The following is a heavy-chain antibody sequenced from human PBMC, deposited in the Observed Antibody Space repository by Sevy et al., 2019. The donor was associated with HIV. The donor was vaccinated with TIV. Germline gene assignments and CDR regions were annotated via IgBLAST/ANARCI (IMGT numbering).Heavy chain of an antibody. CDR1: GGSISSGDYY. CDR3: ATELATGGRGYSYGYPGRIDY. D-gene: IGHD5-18*01. J-gene: IGHJ4*02. Sequence: SETLSLTCTVSGGSISSGDYYWSWIRQPPGKGLEWIGYIYYSGSTYYDPSLKSRVTISVDTSKNQFSLKLSSVTAADTAVYYCATELATGGRGYSYGYPGRIDYWGQGTLVTVSS. V-gene: IGHV4-30-4*01. CDR2: IYYSGST.